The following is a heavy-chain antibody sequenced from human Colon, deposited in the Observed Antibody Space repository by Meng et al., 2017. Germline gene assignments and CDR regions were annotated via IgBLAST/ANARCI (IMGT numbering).Heavy chain of an antibody. V-gene: IGHV4-34*01. CDR2: INHGGGT. J-gene: IGHJ4*02. Sequence: QVQLKEWGARLLRPSETLSLTCTVYGGSFTDFYWSWVRQSPERGLEWIGEINHGGGTNYNPSLSSRVTISLDTSKNQFFLKMNSVTAADTAVYYCARVDFPGDFRDSSGLGLWGQGTLVTVS. CDR1: GGSFTDFY. CDR3: ARVDFPGDFRDSSGLGL. D-gene: IGHD3-22*01.